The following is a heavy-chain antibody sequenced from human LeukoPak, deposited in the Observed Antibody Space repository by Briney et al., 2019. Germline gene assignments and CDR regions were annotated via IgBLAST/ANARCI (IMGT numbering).Heavy chain of an antibody. CDR2: TYYTGNS. J-gene: IGHJ4*02. CDR1: GGSVSSDNYY. CDR3: ARGYYLPKTAEVGTTALFDY. V-gene: IGHV4-61*01. D-gene: IGHD1-1*01. Sequence: SETLSLTCTVSGGSVSSDNYYWTWIRQPPGKGLEWIGCTYYTGNSNYNPSLKSRVTISLDTSKNQFSLKLSSVTAADTAVYYGARGYYLPKTAEVGTTALFDYWGQGTLVTVSS.